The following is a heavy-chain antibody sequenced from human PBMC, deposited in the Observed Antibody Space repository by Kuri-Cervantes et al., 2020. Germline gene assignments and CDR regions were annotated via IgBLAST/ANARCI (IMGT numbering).Heavy chain of an antibody. J-gene: IGHJ4*02. V-gene: IGHV3-30-3*01. CDR2: ISYDGSNK. D-gene: IGHD2-15*01. CDR3: ARVSDIGINY. Sequence: GESLKISCAASGFTFSSYAMHWVRQAPGKGLEWVAVISYDGSNKYYADSVKGRFTISRDNSKNTLYLQMNSLRAEDTAVYHCARVSDIGINYWGQGTLVTVSS. CDR1: GFTFSSYA.